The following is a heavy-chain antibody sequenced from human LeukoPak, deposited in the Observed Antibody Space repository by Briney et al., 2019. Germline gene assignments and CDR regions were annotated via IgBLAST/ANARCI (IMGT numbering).Heavy chain of an antibody. Sequence: GGSLRLSCAASGFTFSDYYMNWIRQAPGKGLQWVSYISSSGGTIYYADSVKGRFTISRDNARNSLYLQMNSLRAEDTALYYCARLVSPTTSGAIQGEDWFDPWGQGTLVTVSS. J-gene: IGHJ5*02. CDR2: ISSSGGTI. CDR3: ARLVSPTTSGAIQGEDWFDP. D-gene: IGHD2-2*02. CDR1: GFTFSDYY. V-gene: IGHV3-11*01.